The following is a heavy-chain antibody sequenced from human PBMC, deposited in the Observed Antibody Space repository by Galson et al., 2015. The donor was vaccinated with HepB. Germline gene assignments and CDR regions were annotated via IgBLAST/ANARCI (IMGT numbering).Heavy chain of an antibody. CDR3: ATELTWEPPALDY. CDR2: IRSKTDGGTT. D-gene: IGHD1-26*01. V-gene: IGHV3-15*01. CDR1: GLILSNAY. J-gene: IGHJ4*02. Sequence: SLRLSCATSGLILSNAYMTWVRQAPGKGLEWVGRIRSKTDGGTTDYAAPVKGRFTISRDDSKNTLYLQMNSLKAEDTAVYYCATELTWEPPALDYWGQGTLVTVSS.